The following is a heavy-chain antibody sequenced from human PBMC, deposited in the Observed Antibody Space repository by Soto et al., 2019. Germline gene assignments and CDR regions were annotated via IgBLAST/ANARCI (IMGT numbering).Heavy chain of an antibody. D-gene: IGHD6-19*01. Sequence: QVQLVESGGGVVQPGRSLRLSCAASGFTFSSYGMHWVRQAPGKGLEWVAVIWYDGSNKYYADSVKGRFTISRDNSKNTLYLQMNSLRAEDTDVYYCARGAVAGYWYFDLWGRGTLVTVSS. CDR2: IWYDGSNK. J-gene: IGHJ2*01. CDR1: GFTFSSYG. V-gene: IGHV3-33*01. CDR3: ARGAVAGYWYFDL.